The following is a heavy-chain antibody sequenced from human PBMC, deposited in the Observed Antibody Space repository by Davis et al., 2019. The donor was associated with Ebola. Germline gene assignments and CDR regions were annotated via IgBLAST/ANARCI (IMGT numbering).Heavy chain of an antibody. Sequence: PGGSLRLSCAASGFPFNSYNMHWLRQAPGKGLEWVAYISSSSSTIYYADSVKGRFTISRDNAKSTLYLQMNSLTAEDTAVYYCVRTTYGAPEYWGQGTLVTVSS. J-gene: IGHJ4*02. CDR1: GFPFNSYN. CDR3: VRTTYGAPEY. D-gene: IGHD4-17*01. V-gene: IGHV3-48*04. CDR2: ISSSSSTI.